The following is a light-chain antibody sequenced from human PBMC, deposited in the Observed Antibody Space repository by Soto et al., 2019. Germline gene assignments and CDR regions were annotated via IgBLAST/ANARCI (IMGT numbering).Light chain of an antibody. V-gene: IGKV1-5*03. J-gene: IGKJ1*01. CDR1: QSISSW. CDR2: KAS. Sequence: DIRMTQSPSTLSASVGDRVTITCRASQSISSWLAWYQQKPGKAPKLLIYKASSLESGDPSRFSGSGSGTEFTLTISSLQPDDFATYYCQQYNSYPWTFGQGTKVEIK. CDR3: QQYNSYPWT.